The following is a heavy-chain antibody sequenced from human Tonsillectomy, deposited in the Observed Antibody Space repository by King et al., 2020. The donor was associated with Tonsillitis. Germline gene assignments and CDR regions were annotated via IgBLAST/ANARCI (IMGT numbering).Heavy chain of an antibody. D-gene: IGHD6-19*01. CDR1: GFTLSTYG. V-gene: IGHV3-33*05. CDR3: ARGPSLGTRQWLVLSANGMDV. Sequence: VQLVESGGGVVHPGKSLRLSCAASGFTLSTYGMHWVRQAPGKGLEWLAVISYDGSNKYYGDSVKGRFTISRDNSNNTLYLQMNSLRAEDTAVYYCARGPSLGTRQWLVLSANGMDVWGQGTTVTVSS. CDR2: ISYDGSNK. J-gene: IGHJ6*02.